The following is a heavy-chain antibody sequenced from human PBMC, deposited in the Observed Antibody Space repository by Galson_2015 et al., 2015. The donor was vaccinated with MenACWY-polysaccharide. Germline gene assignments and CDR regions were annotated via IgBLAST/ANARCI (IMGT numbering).Heavy chain of an antibody. CDR3: ARISTGGDAFDI. V-gene: IGHV2-70*04. Sequence: PALVKPTQTLTLTCTFSGFSLTTSRMRVSWIRQPPGKALEWLARLDWDDNKFYSTSLKTRLTISKDTSKNQVVLTMTNMDPVDTATYYCARISTGGDAFDIWGQGTMFTVSS. CDR2: LDWDDNK. J-gene: IGHJ3*02. CDR1: GFSLTTSRMR. D-gene: IGHD7-27*01.